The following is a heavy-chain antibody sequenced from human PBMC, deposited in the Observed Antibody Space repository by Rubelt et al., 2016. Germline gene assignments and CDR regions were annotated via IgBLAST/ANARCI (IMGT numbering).Heavy chain of an antibody. Sequence: EVQLLESGGDLVQPGGSLRISCAASGFTFSSFAMSWVRQDPGKGLEWVSGISGSGGSTYYADSMKGRFTISRDNSKNTLYLQMNSVRADDTAVYYGAREGPRGYQLAYWGQGTLVTVSS. CDR3: AREGPRGYQLAY. D-gene: IGHD1-1*01. J-gene: IGHJ4*02. CDR2: ISGSGGST. V-gene: IGHV3-23*01. CDR1: GFTFSSFA.